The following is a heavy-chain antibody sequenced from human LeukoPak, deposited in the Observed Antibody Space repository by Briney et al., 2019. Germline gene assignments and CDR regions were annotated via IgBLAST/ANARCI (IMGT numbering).Heavy chain of an antibody. D-gene: IGHD2-8*02. CDR3: ARDLMVDPAFDI. J-gene: IGHJ3*02. V-gene: IGHV4-59*01. CDR2: IYCSGST. Sequence: SETLSLTCTVSGGSISSYYWSWIRQPPGKGLGWIGYIYCSGSTNYNPSLKSRVTMSVDTSKNQFSLKLSSVTAADTAVYYCARDLMVDPAFDIWGQGTMVTVSS. CDR1: GGSISSYY.